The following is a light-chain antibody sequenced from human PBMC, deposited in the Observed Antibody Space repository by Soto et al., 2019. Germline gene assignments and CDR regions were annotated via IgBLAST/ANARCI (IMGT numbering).Light chain of an antibody. V-gene: IGKV3D-20*02. J-gene: IGKJ4*01. CDR1: QSVSSSY. CDR3: QQRSNWLT. CDR2: GAS. Sequence: EIVFTQSPGTLSLSPGERATLSCRASQSVSSSYLAWYQQKPGQAPRLLIYGASSRATGIPDRFSSSGSGTDFTLTISSLEPEDFAVDYCQQRSNWLTFGGGTKVDIK.